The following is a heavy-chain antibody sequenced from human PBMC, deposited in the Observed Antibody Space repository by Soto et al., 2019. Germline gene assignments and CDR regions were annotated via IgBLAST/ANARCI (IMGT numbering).Heavy chain of an antibody. CDR3: AKGAPYSGSYFLGPVDY. CDR1: GVTFSSYA. J-gene: IGHJ4*02. V-gene: IGHV3-23*01. D-gene: IGHD1-26*01. CDR2: ISGSGGST. Sequence: GGFLRLSCAASGVTFSSYAMSWVRQAPGKGLEWVSAISGSGGSTYYADSVKGRFTISRDNSKNTLYLQMNSLRAEDTAVYYCAKGAPYSGSYFLGPVDYWGQGTLVTVSS.